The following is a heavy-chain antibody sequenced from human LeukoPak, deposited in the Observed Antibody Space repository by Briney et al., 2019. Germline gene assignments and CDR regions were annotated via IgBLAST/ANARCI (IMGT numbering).Heavy chain of an antibody. CDR1: GYTFTIYY. V-gene: IGHV1-46*01. J-gene: IGHJ4*02. CDR3: ASIAVAGTLFDY. Sequence: RASVKVSCTASGYTFTIYYMHWVRQAPGQGLEWMGIINPSGGSTSYAQKFQGRVTMTRDTSTSTVYMELSSLRSEDTAVYYCASIAVAGTLFDYWGQGTLVTVSS. D-gene: IGHD6-19*01. CDR2: INPSGGST.